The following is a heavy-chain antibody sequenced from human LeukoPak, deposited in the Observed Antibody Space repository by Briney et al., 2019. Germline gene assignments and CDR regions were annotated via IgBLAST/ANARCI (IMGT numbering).Heavy chain of an antibody. CDR3: ARRRIQLWFFDY. Sequence: SHTLSLTSTVYGGFISSSSYYGGWSRKPPGKGLEWIGSIYYSGSTYYNPSLKSRVTISVDTSKNQFSLKLSSVTAADTAVYYCARRRIQLWFFDYWGQGTLVTVSS. J-gene: IGHJ4*02. D-gene: IGHD5-18*01. V-gene: IGHV4-39*01. CDR1: GGFISSSSYY. CDR2: IYYSGST.